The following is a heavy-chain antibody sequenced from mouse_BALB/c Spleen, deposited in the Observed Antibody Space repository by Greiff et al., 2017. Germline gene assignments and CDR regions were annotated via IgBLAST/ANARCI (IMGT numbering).Heavy chain of an antibody. D-gene: IGHD4-1*01. Sequence: VKLQESGAELVKPGASVKMSCKAFGYTFTTYPIEWMKQNHGKSLEWIGNFHPYNDDTKYNEKFKGKAKLTVEKSSSTVYLELSRLTSDDSAVYYCARGGTVWYFDVWGAGTTVTVSS. CDR3: ARGGTVWYFDV. CDR2: FHPYNDDT. J-gene: IGHJ1*01. CDR1: GYTFTTYP. V-gene: IGHV1-47*01.